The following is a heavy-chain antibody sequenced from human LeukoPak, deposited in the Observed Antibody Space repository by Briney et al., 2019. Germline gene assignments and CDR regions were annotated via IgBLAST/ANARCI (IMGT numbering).Heavy chain of an antibody. CDR3: ARAGSGSHFSDYFGLDV. J-gene: IGHJ6*02. CDR2: IYYSGST. Sequence: SETLSLTCTVSGGSICSYYWSWIRQPPGKGLEWIGYIYYSGSTNYNPSLKSRVTISVDTSKNQFSLKLSSVTAADTAVYYCARAGSGSHFSDYFGLDVWGQGTTVTVSS. CDR1: GGSICSYY. V-gene: IGHV4-59*01. D-gene: IGHD3-10*01.